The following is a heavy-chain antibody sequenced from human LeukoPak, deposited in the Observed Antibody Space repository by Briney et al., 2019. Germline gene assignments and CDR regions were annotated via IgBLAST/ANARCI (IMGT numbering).Heavy chain of an antibody. CDR1: GYTFTAYY. CDR3: ARDYYDSSGFGAFDI. V-gene: IGHV1-2*02. D-gene: IGHD3-22*01. CDR2: INPNSGGT. J-gene: IGHJ3*02. Sequence: ASVKVSCKASGYTFTAYYMHWVRQAPGQGLEWMGWINPNSGGTIYAQKFRGRVTMTRDTSISTAYMELSRLRSDDTAVYYCARDYYDSSGFGAFDIWGQGTMVTVSS.